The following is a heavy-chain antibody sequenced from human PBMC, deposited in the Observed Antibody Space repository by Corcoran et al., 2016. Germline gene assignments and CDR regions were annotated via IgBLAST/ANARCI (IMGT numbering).Heavy chain of an antibody. CDR1: GYTFTNYD. Sequence: QVQLVPCGAAGKKPGASVKVSFKASGYTFTNYDLSWVRQATGQGIEWLGWMSPNSGNTGYAQKFQGRRSMTRDTSIGTAYMELSSLRSVDTAVYYCARDYGCNSGWFDPWGQGTLVTGSS. D-gene: IGHD4-17*01. CDR2: MSPNSGNT. J-gene: IGHJ5*02. CDR3: ARDYGCNSGWFDP. V-gene: IGHV1-8*01.